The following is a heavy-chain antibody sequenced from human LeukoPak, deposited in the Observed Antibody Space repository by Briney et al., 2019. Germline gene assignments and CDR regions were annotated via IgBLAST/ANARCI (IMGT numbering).Heavy chain of an antibody. Sequence: SETLSLTCTVSGDSLTTGSYYWSWIRQPPGKGLEWIGYIYYSGSTYYNPSLKSRVTISVDTSKNQFSLKLSSVTAADTAVYYCARVPIASGLVYWGQGTLVTVSS. J-gene: IGHJ4*02. D-gene: IGHD6-25*01. CDR3: ARVPIASGLVY. V-gene: IGHV4-30-4*01. CDR1: GDSLTTGSYY. CDR2: IYYSGST.